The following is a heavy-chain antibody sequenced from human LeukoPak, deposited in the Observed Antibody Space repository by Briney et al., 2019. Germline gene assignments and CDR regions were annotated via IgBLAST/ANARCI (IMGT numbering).Heavy chain of an antibody. CDR1: GGSFSGYY. D-gene: IGHD1-26*01. J-gene: IGHJ4*02. Sequence: SETLSLTCAVYGGSFSGYYWSWIRQPPGEGLEWSGEINHNGRTNNNPSLNSRVTISVDKTKNQFSLKSMSAVAADTAVYYCARVGWELLGPFDHWGQGTLVTVSS. CDR2: INHNGRT. V-gene: IGHV4-34*01. CDR3: ARVGWELLGPFDH.